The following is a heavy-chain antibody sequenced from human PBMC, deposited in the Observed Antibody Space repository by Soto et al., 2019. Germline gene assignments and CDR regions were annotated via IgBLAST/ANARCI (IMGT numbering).Heavy chain of an antibody. CDR3: ARDFYGDYYFDY. CDR2: ISSIITTI. J-gene: IGHJ4*02. Sequence: EVQLVESGGGLVQPGGSLRLSCAASGFTFSSYSMNWVRQAPGKGLEWVSYISSIITTIYYADSVKGRFTISRDNGKNSLYLQMNSLRDEDTTVYYCARDFYGDYYFDYWGQGTLVTVSS. CDR1: GFTFSSYS. D-gene: IGHD4-17*01. V-gene: IGHV3-48*02.